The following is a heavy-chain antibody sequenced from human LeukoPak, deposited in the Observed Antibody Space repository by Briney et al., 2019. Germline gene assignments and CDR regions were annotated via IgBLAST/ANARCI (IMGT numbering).Heavy chain of an antibody. D-gene: IGHD4/OR15-4a*01. Sequence: QPGGSLRLSCAASGFTFITYWMSWVRQAPGKGLEWVANIKEDGSEKYYVDSVKGRFTISRDNAKNSLYLQMNNLRAEDTAFYYCAREQYGGKDYWGQGTLVTVSS. V-gene: IGHV3-7*05. CDR1: GFTFITYW. J-gene: IGHJ4*02. CDR3: AREQYGGKDY. CDR2: IKEDGSEK.